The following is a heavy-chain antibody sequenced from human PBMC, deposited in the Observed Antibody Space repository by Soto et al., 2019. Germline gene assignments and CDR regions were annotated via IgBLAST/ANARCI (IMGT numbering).Heavy chain of an antibody. CDR1: GFTFSNYG. D-gene: IGHD2-15*01. V-gene: IGHV3-30*18. J-gene: IGHJ4*02. CDR3: AKGGGVVVATVDY. Sequence: GGSLRLSCAASGFTFSNYGMHWVRQAPGKGLEWVAVISYDGSNKYYADSVKGRFTISRDNSKNTLYLQMNSLIAEDTAVYYCAKGGGVVVATVDYWGQGTLVTVSS. CDR2: ISYDGSNK.